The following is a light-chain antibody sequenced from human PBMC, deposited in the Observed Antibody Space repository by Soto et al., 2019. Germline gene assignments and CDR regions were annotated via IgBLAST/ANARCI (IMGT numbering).Light chain of an antibody. CDR2: ATS. CDR1: QGISNY. CDR3: QKYNSAPPFT. J-gene: IGKJ3*01. V-gene: IGKV1-27*01. Sequence: DIQMTQSPSSLSASVGDRVTITCRASQGISNYLAWYQQKPGKVPKLLIYATSTLQSGVPYQFSGSGSGTDVTLTISSLQPEDVATYYCQKYNSAPPFTFGPGTKVDIK.